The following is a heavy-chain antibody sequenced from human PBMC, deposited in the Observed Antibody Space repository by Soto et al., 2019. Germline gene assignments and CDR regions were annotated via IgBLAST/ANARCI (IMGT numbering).Heavy chain of an antibody. CDR2: IYYSGST. Sequence: SETLSLTCTVSGGSISSYCWSWIRQPPGKGLEWIGYIYYSGSTNYNPSLKSRVTISVDTSKNQFSLKLSSVTAADTAVYYCARGKYYDSSGYLIRAPFDYWGQGTLVTVSS. J-gene: IGHJ4*02. CDR3: ARGKYYDSSGYLIRAPFDY. CDR1: GGSISSYC. D-gene: IGHD3-22*01. V-gene: IGHV4-59*01.